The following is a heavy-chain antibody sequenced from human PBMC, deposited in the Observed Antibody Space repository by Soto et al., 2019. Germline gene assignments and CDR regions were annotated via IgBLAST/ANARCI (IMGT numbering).Heavy chain of an antibody. CDR1: GFSLANFP. Sequence: PGGSLRLSCVGSGFSLANFPMNWVRQTPGKGLEWISYISPRGDNIYYPESVEGRFTISRDNARNSLYLQMNSLTDEDAALYYCAKGPHSNIGCPYYLDYWGQGVPVTVSS. CDR3: AKGPHSNIGCPYYLDY. D-gene: IGHD6-19*01. J-gene: IGHJ4*02. CDR2: ISPRGDNI. V-gene: IGHV3-48*02.